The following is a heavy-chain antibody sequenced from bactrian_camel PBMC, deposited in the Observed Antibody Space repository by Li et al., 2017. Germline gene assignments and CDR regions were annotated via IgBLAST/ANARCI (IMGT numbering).Heavy chain of an antibody. D-gene: IGHD5*01. J-gene: IGHJ4*01. V-gene: IGHV3S40*01. CDR3: AKETYGLPSD. CDR2: IISGGGST. Sequence: DVQLVESGGGLVRPGGSLRLSCAASGSTFSTYDMSWVRQAPGKGLEWVSVIISGGGSTAYADSVKGRFTISRDSAKYTLYLQLNSLKTEDTAMCYCAKETYGLPSDWGQGTQVTVS. CDR1: GSTFSTYD.